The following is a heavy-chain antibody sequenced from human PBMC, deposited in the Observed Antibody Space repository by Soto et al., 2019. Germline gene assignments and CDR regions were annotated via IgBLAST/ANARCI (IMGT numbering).Heavy chain of an antibody. D-gene: IGHD4-17*01. CDR2: VYYSGTT. CDR1: GGSVSKKTYY. CDR3: ARTTAVPNTLRSRYFFDY. Sequence: SVTLSLTCSVSGGSVSKKTYYWSWVRQPPGKRLEWIGYVYYSGTTNYNPSLKSRVTISVDLSKNQFSLRLSSVTTADTALYYCARTTAVPNTLRSRYFFDYWGQGTLVTVSS. V-gene: IGHV4-61*01. J-gene: IGHJ4*02.